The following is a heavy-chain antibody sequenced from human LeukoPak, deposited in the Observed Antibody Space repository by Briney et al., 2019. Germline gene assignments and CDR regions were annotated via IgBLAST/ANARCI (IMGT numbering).Heavy chain of an antibody. CDR1: GFSFYTPW. CDR3: LRAYSGVAGSF. CDR2: INRDGSEI. V-gene: IGHV3-7*01. D-gene: IGHD6-19*01. J-gene: IGHJ4*02. Sequence: GGSLRLSCAASGFSFYTPWMSWVRQAPGEGVGWVANINRDGSEIYYVDSVEGRFTVSRDNDKKSLYLQMNSLRVEDTAVYYCLRAYSGVAGSFWGRGTLVTVSS.